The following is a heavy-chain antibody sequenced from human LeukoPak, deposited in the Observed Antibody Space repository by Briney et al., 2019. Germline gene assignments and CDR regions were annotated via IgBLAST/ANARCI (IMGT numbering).Heavy chain of an antibody. Sequence: PGGSLRLSCAASGFTFSNYSMNWVRQAPGKGPEWVSYISRASSTIYYADSVKGRFTISRDNAKNSLYLQMNSLRAEDTAVYYCARSYYSSSCPDYWGQGTLVTVSS. CDR1: GFTFSNYS. V-gene: IGHV3-48*01. D-gene: IGHD6-13*01. CDR3: ARSYYSSSCPDY. J-gene: IGHJ4*02. CDR2: ISRASSTI.